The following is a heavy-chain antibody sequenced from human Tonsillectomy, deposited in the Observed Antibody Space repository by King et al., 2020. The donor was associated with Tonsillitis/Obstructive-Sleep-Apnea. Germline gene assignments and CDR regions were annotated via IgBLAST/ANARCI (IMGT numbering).Heavy chain of an antibody. CDR1: GFTFSSYA. CDR3: AKDRGTYYYSCFDS. V-gene: IGHV3-23*04. D-gene: IGHD3-22*01. Sequence: VQLVESGGGLEQPGGSLRLSCAASGFTFSSYAMSWVRQAPGKGLQWVSTISGSGVSTYYADSLRGRFTISRDNSKNTLYLQMNSLRAEDTAVYYCAKDRGTYYYSCFDSWGQGTLVTVSS. J-gene: IGHJ4*02. CDR2: ISGSGVST.